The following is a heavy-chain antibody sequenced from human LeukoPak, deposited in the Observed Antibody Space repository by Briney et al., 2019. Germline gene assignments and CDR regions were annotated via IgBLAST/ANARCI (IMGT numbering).Heavy chain of an antibody. CDR1: GGSISSYY. CDR3: ARDDYDFWSGRRENWFDP. D-gene: IGHD3-3*01. CDR2: IYTSGST. V-gene: IGHV4-4*07. Sequence: SETLSLTCTGSGGSISSYYWSWIRQPAGKGLEWIGRIYTSGSTNYNPSLKSRVTMSVDTSKNQFSLKLSSVTAADTAVYYCARDDYDFWSGRRENWFDPWGQGTLVTVSS. J-gene: IGHJ5*02.